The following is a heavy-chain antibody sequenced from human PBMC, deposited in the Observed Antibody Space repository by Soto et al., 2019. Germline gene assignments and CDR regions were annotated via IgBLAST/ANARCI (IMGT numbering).Heavy chain of an antibody. J-gene: IGHJ4*02. V-gene: IGHV4-34*01. Sequence: QVHLQQWGAGLLKPSETLSLTCAVNGGAFNGYYWTWIRQSPGKGLQWIGEINHSGTVDYNPSLKSRVTCSIDTSKKQFSLTLTSVTAADTAVYYCARAGAALVRGRSGGFDYWGQGTLVTVSS. CDR3: ARAGAALVRGRSGGFDY. D-gene: IGHD3-10*01. CDR1: GGAFNGYY. CDR2: INHSGTV.